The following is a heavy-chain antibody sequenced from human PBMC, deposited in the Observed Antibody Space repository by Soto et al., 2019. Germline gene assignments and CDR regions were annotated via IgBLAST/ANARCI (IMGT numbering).Heavy chain of an antibody. Sequence: GASVKVSCKASGGTFSSYAISWARQAPGQGLEWMGGIIPIFGTANYAQKFQGRVTITADKSTSTAYMELNSLRSEDTAVYYCARWPEKGRFNPWGQGTLVTVSS. J-gene: IGHJ5*02. D-gene: IGHD3-10*01. CDR1: GGTFSSYA. CDR3: ARWPEKGRFNP. V-gene: IGHV1-69*06. CDR2: IIPIFGTA.